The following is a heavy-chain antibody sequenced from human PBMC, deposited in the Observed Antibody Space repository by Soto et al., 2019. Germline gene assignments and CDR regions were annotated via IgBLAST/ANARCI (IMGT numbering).Heavy chain of an antibody. J-gene: IGHJ5*02. Sequence: GGSLRLSCAASGFTFSSYAMHWVRQAPGKGLEWVAVISYDGSNKYYADSVKGRFTISRDNSKNTLYLQMNSLRAEDTAVYYCASAGLLGGTASWFDPWGQGTLVTVSS. V-gene: IGHV3-30-3*01. CDR2: ISYDGSNK. CDR1: GFTFSSYA. CDR3: ASAGLLGGTASWFDP. D-gene: IGHD3-16*01.